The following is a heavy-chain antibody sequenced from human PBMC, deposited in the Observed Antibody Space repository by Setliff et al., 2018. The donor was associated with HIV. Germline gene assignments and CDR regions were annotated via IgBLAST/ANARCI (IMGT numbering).Heavy chain of an antibody. CDR3: ASAGPYCGDDCPYNWLTP. J-gene: IGHJ5*02. V-gene: IGHV4-59*01. D-gene: IGHD2-21*02. Sequence: SETLSLTCTVSSDSISSSYWTWIRQPPGQGLEWIGYVHHSGSTKYNASLRGRVTTSVDTSKNLFSLTLRSVTAADTAVYYCASAGPYCGDDCPYNWLTPWGQGTLVTVSS. CDR2: VHHSGST. CDR1: SDSISSSY.